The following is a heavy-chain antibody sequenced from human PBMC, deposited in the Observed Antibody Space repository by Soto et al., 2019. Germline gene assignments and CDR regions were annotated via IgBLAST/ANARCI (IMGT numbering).Heavy chain of an antibody. V-gene: IGHV3-7*01. Sequence: GGSLRLSCAASGFTFSNHWMGWVRQAPGKGLEWVAKINQGGSGDYYVDSVKGRFTFSRDNAKNSLYLQMNSLRVEDTAVYYCATYQPGSYYFDYWGQGALVTVFS. J-gene: IGHJ4*02. CDR2: INQGGSGD. CDR3: ATYQPGSYYFDY. CDR1: GFTFSNHW.